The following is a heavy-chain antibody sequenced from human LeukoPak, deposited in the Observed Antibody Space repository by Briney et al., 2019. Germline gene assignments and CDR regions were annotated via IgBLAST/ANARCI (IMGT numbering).Heavy chain of an antibody. J-gene: IGHJ5*02. CDR3: ARSRSGLNWFDP. D-gene: IGHD2-8*02. Sequence: GASVKVSCKASGYTFTSYWIGWVRQMPGKGLEWMGIIYPGDSDTRYSPSFQGQVTISADKSISTAYLQWSSLKASDTAMYYCARSRSGLNWFDPWGQGTLVTVSS. V-gene: IGHV5-51*01. CDR2: IYPGDSDT. CDR1: GYTFTSYW.